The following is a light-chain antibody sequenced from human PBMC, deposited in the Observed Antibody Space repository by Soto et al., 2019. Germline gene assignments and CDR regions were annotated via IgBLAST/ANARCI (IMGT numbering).Light chain of an antibody. CDR3: SSYTGPTATVV. CDR2: EVS. CDR1: SSDVGGYNY. J-gene: IGLJ2*01. Sequence: QSALTQPASVSGSPGQSITISCTGTSSDVGGYNYVSWYQQHPGKAPKFIIYEVSNRPSGVSDRFSGSKSGNMASLTISGLQAEDEADYYCSSYTGPTATVVFGGGTKLTVL. V-gene: IGLV2-14*01.